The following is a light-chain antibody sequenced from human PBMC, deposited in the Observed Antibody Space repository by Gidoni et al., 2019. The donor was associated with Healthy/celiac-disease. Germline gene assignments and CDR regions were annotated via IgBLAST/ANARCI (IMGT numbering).Light chain of an antibody. CDR3: SSYAGSNNLGV. V-gene: IGLV2-8*01. CDR1: SSDVGGYNY. J-gene: IGLJ3*02. CDR2: EVS. Sequence: QSALTHPPSASGSPGQSVTISRTGTSSDVGGYNYVSWYQQHPGKAPKLMIYEVSKRPSGVPDRFSRSKSGNTASLTVSGLQAEDEADYYCSSYAGSNNLGVFGGGTKLPVL.